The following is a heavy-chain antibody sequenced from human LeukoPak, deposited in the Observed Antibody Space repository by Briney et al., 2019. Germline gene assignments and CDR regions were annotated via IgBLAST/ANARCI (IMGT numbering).Heavy chain of an antibody. CDR1: GFTFSSYA. D-gene: IGHD6-19*01. V-gene: IGHV3-23*01. Sequence: GGSLRLSCAASGFTFSSYAMSWVRQAPVKVLEWVSAISGSGGSTYYADSVKGRFTISRDNSKNTLYLQMNSLRAEDTAVYYCVKDRREWLVREYFQHWGQGTLVTVSS. J-gene: IGHJ1*01. CDR2: ISGSGGST. CDR3: VKDRREWLVREYFQH.